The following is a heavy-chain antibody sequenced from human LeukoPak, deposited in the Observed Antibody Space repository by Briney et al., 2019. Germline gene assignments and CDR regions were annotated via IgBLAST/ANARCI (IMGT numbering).Heavy chain of an antibody. D-gene: IGHD5-18*01. V-gene: IGHV4-59*13. CDR3: ARDRRDTSMVWDY. CDR1: GGSMSSYY. J-gene: IGHJ4*02. CDR2: IYYSGNT. Sequence: SETLSLTCSVSGGSMSSYYWSWIRQPPGKGPGWFGYIYYSGNTNYNPSLKSRVTISVDTSKNQFSLKMRSVTAADTAVYYCARDRRDTSMVWDYWGQGTPVTVTS.